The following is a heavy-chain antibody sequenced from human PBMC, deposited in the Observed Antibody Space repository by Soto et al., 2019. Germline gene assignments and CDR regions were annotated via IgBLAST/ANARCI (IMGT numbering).Heavy chain of an antibody. D-gene: IGHD2-2*03. V-gene: IGHV3-30-3*01. J-gene: IGHJ4*02. Sequence: SGEPLSLSCTASGGPFSSYSMHWSRTPHGKGLQWVAVISYDGSNKYYADSVKGRCTFSRDNSKNTLYLQMNSARAEDRGGHDRARQSEDAAPPHLGFRGQGT. CDR2: ISYDGSNK. CDR1: GGPFSSYS. CDR3: ARQSEDAAPPHLGF.